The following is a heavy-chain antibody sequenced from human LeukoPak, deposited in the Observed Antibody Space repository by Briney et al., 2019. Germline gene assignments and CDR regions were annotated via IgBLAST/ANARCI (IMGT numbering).Heavy chain of an antibody. J-gene: IGHJ4*02. D-gene: IGHD1-1*01. CDR3: ATRRLESHDIQFDY. CDR2: IRISAYGAST. CDR1: GLPFSDYA. V-gene: IGHV3-49*04. Sequence: GGSLRLSCTVSGLPFSDYALSRVRQVPGKGLEWVGFIRISAYGASTEYSAPVKDRFTISRDDSKSLAYPQMNTLKTEDTAVYDCATRRLESHDIQFDYWGQGALVIVSS.